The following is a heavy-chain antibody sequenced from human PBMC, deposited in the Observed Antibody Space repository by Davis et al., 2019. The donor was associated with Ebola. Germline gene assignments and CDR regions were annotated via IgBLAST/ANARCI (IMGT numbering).Heavy chain of an antibody. J-gene: IGHJ5*02. CDR1: GYTFTSYG. CDR2: ISAYNGNT. Sequence: ASVKVSCKASGYTFTSYGISWVRQAPGQGLEWMGWISAYNGNTNYAQKLQGRVTMTTETSTSTAYMELRSLRSDDTAVYYCARDIAMVIGGWFDPWGQGTLVTVSS. V-gene: IGHV1-18*01. CDR3: ARDIAMVIGGWFDP. D-gene: IGHD3-10*01.